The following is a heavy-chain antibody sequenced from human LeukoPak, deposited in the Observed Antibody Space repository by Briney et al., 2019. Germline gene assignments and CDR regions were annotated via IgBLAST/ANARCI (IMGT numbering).Heavy chain of an antibody. CDR2: IYYSGYT. J-gene: IGHJ6*03. D-gene: IGHD3-16*01. V-gene: IGHV4-59*01. CDR3: ARETSQKGAHYMDV. CDR1: GGSISSYY. Sequence: SETLSLTCTVSGGSISSYYWSWIRQPPGRGLKWIGNIYYSGYTTYSPSLRSRVTISVDTSKNQFSLKLSSVTAADTAVYYCARETSQKGAHYMDVWGKGTTITISS.